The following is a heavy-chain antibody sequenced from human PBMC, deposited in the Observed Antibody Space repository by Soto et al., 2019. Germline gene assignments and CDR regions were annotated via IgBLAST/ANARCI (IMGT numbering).Heavy chain of an antibody. CDR3: VRQVVDGTVAGTGSFDY. CDR2: IYYSGST. CDR1: GGSISSGDYY. Sequence: SETLSLTCTVSGGSISSGDYYWSWIRQPPGKGLEWIGYIYYSGSTYYNPSLKSRVTISVDTSKNQFSLKLSSVTAADTAVYYCVRQVVDGTVAGTGSFDYWGQGTLVTVSS. J-gene: IGHJ4*02. D-gene: IGHD6-19*01. V-gene: IGHV4-30-4*01.